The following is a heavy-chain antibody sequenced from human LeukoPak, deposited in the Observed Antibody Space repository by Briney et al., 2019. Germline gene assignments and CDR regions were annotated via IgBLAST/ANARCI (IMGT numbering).Heavy chain of an antibody. D-gene: IGHD3-10*01. CDR2: ISGGSSFI. V-gene: IGHV3-21*01. J-gene: IGHJ3*02. CDR1: GFTFSSYS. Sequence: GGSLRLSCAASGFTFSSYSMNWVRQAPGKGLEWVSSISGGSSFIYYGDSVKGRFTISRDNAKNSLFLQMNSLRAEDTAVYYCARLYNSGRNIWGQGTMVTVSS. CDR3: ARLYNSGRNI.